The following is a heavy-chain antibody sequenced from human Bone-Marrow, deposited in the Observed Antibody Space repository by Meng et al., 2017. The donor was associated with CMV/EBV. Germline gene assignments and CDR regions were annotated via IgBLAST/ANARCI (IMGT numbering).Heavy chain of an antibody. Sequence: SVKVSCKASGYTFTDYYMHWVRQAPGQGLEWMGGIIPILSVTNYAQKFQGRVTITADKSTSSAYMELSSLRSDDTAVYYCARDITARRPSGVYYYYGLDVWGQGTTVTVSS. CDR3: ARDITARRPSGVYYYYGLDV. CDR1: GYTFTDYY. D-gene: IGHD6-6*01. J-gene: IGHJ6*02. CDR2: IIPILSVT. V-gene: IGHV1-69*10.